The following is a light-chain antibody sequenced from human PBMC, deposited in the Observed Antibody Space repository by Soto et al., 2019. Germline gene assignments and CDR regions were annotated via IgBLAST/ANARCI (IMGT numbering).Light chain of an antibody. CDR2: GVS. J-gene: IGLJ1*01. V-gene: IGLV2-14*01. CDR1: SGDVGGYNY. CDR3: SSYKSSSNYV. Sequence: QSVLTQPASVSGSPGQSITISCTGTSGDVGGYNYVSWYQQHPAKAPKLMIFGVSNRPSGISNRFSGSKSGNTASLTISGLQAEDEADYYCSSYKSSSNYVFGTGTKVTVL.